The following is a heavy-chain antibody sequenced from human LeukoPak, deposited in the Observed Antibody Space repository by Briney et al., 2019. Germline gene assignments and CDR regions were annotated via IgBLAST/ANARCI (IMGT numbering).Heavy chain of an antibody. CDR2: ISAYNGNT. V-gene: IGHV1-18*01. J-gene: IGHJ4*02. CDR3: ARDEVHGDRDFDY. D-gene: IGHD4-17*01. Sequence: ASVKVSCKASGYSFTSYGINRVRQAPGQGLEWMGWISAYNGNTNYAQKLQGRVTMTIDTSTSTAYMELRSLRSDDTALYYCARDEVHGDRDFDYWGQGTLVTVSS. CDR1: GYSFTSYG.